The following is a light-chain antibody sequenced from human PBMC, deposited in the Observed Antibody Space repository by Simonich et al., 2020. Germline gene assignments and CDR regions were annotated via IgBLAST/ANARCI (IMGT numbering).Light chain of an antibody. CDR2: LNSDGSH. CDR1: SGHSSSA. V-gene: IGLV4-69*01. J-gene: IGLJ2*01. Sequence: QLVLPQSPSASASLGASVQLTCTLSSGHSSSAIAWHQQQPETGPRYLMKLNSDGSHSKGDGITDRFSGSSSGAERYLTIASLQSEDEADYYCQTWGTGIQVFGGGTKLTVL. CDR3: QTWGTGIQV.